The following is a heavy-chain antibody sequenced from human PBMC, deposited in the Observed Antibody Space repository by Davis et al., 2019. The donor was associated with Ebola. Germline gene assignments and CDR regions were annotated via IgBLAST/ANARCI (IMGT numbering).Heavy chain of an antibody. V-gene: IGHV3-23*01. CDR3: AKDVTYCGGDCSPSSDAFDI. Sequence: GESLKISCAASGFTFSSYAMSWVRQAPGKGLEWVSAISGSGGSTYYADSVKGRFTISRDNSKNTLYLQMNSLRAEDTAVYYCAKDVTYCGGDCSPSSDAFDIWGQGTMVTVSS. CDR2: ISGSGGST. J-gene: IGHJ3*02. D-gene: IGHD2-21*02. CDR1: GFTFSSYA.